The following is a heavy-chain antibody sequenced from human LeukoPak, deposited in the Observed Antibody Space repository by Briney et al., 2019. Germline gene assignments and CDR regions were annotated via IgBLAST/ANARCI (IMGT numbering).Heavy chain of an antibody. CDR2: IYYSGST. CDR1: GGSISSYY. CDR3: AREGAHYGGNPYDAFDI. D-gene: IGHD4-23*01. Sequence: SETLSLTCTVCGGSISSYYWSWLRQPPGKGVEWVGYIYYSGSTNYNPSLKSRVTISVDTSKNQFSLQLSSVTAADTAVYYCAREGAHYGGNPYDAFDIWGQGTMVTVSS. J-gene: IGHJ3*02. V-gene: IGHV4-59*01.